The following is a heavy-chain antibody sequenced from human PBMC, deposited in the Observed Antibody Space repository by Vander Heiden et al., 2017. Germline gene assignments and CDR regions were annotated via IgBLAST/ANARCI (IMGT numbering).Heavy chain of an antibody. J-gene: IGHJ4*02. Sequence: EVQLVQSGAEVKKPGESLKISCKGSGYSFTSYWIGWGRQMPGKGLEWMGIIYPGDSDTRYSPSFQGQVTISADKSISTAYLQWSSLKASDTAMYYCARRRTGYCSSTSCPFDYWGQGTLVTVSS. CDR3: ARRRTGYCSSTSCPFDY. V-gene: IGHV5-51*01. D-gene: IGHD2-2*01. CDR1: GYSFTSYW. CDR2: IYPGDSDT.